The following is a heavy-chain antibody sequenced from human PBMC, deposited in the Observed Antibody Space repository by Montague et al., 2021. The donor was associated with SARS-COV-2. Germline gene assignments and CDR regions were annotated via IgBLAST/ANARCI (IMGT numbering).Heavy chain of an antibody. Sequence: TLSLTCTVSGGSISSGSYYWSWIRQPAGKGLEWIGRIYTSGSTNYNPSLKSRVTISVDTSKNQFSLKLSSVTAVDTAVYYCARAQNTCFIANCVNYFEVWGLGALVTVSS. CDR3: ARAQNTCFIANCVNYFEV. V-gene: IGHV4-61*02. CDR1: GGSISSGSYY. CDR2: IYTSGST. J-gene: IGHJ4*02. D-gene: IGHD1-1*01.